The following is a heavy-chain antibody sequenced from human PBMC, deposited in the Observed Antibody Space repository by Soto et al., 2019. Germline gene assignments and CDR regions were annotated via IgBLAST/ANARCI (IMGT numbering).Heavy chain of an antibody. CDR2: ISYDGSNK. Sequence: GGSLRLSCAASGFTFSSYAMHWVRQAPGKGLEWVAVISYDGSNKYYADSVKGRFTISRDNSKNTLYLQMNSLRAEDTAVYYCARDLAPGMDTAMVPLDYYYAMDVWGQGTTVTVSS. V-gene: IGHV3-30-3*01. J-gene: IGHJ6*02. D-gene: IGHD5-18*01. CDR1: GFTFSSYA. CDR3: ARDLAPGMDTAMVPLDYYYAMDV.